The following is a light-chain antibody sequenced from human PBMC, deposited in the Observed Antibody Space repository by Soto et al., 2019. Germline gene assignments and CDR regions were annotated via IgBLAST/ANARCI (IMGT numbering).Light chain of an antibody. Sequence: QSVLTQPPSVSGAPGQRVTISCTGSSSNIGAGYDVHWYQQLPGTAPKLLIYGNTNRPSGVPDRFSGSKSGTSASLAITRLQAEDEAGYYCQSYDSSLSGSWVFGGGTKLTVL. J-gene: IGLJ3*02. V-gene: IGLV1-40*01. CDR3: QSYDSSLSGSWV. CDR1: SSNIGAGYD. CDR2: GNT.